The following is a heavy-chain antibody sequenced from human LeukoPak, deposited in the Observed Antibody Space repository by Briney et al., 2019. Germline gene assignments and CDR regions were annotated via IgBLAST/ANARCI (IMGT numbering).Heavy chain of an antibody. Sequence: PGGSLRLSCAASGFTFSNYAMNWVRQAPGKVLEWVSAISGRGISTYYVDSVKGRFTISRDNSKSTLFLQMNSLRVEDTAVYYCAKDVLRSSYGYRDYWGQGTLVTVSS. CDR1: GFTFSNYA. CDR2: ISGRGIST. CDR3: AKDVLRSSYGYRDY. J-gene: IGHJ4*02. D-gene: IGHD5-18*01. V-gene: IGHV3-23*01.